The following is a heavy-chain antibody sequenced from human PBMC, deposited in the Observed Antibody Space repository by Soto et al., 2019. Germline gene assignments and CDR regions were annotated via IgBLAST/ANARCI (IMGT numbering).Heavy chain of an antibody. CDR1: GFTFSSYG. D-gene: IGHD6-13*01. CDR3: AKAASPYSSSRRFDP. V-gene: IGHV3-30*18. J-gene: IGHJ5*02. CDR2: ISYDGSNK. Sequence: SGGSLRLSCAASGFTFSSYGMHWVRQAPGKGLEWVAVISYDGSNKYYADSVKGRFTISRDNSKNTLYLQMNSLRAEDTAVYYCAKAASPYSSSRRFDPWGQGTLVTVSS.